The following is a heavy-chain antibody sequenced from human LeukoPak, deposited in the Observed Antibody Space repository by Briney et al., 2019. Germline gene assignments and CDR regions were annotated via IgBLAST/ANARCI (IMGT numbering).Heavy chain of an antibody. D-gene: IGHD2-15*01. CDR3: ARGVGYCSGGSCYRWFDP. Sequence: GSVKVSCKASGYTFTSYDINWVRQATGQGLEWMGWMNPNSGNTGYAQKFQGRVTMTRNTSISTAYMELSSLRSEDMAVYHCARGVGYCSGGSCYRWFDPWGQGALVTVSS. V-gene: IGHV1-8*01. CDR1: GYTFTSYD. J-gene: IGHJ5*02. CDR2: MNPNSGNT.